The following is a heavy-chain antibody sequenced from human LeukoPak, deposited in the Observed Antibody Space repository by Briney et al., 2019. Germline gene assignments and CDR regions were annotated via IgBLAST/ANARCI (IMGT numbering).Heavy chain of an antibody. J-gene: IGHJ4*02. CDR3: ARHAYYDFWSGYKEGNDY. Sequence: SETLSLTCTVSGGSISSSSYYWGWIRQPPGKGLEWIGSIYYSGSTYYNPSLKSRVTISVDTSKNQFSLKLSSVTAADTAVYYCARHAYYDFWSGYKEGNDYWGQGTLVTVSS. D-gene: IGHD3-3*01. V-gene: IGHV4-39*01. CDR1: GGSISSSSYY. CDR2: IYYSGST.